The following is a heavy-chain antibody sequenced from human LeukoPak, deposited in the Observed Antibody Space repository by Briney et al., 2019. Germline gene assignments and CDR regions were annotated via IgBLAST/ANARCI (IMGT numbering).Heavy chain of an antibody. D-gene: IGHD3-22*01. CDR2: IRSDGTNK. J-gene: IGHJ3*02. CDR3: ANGGNSGYYYVGTLDAFEI. Sequence: GGSLRLSCAASGLPFSTYGMHWVRQAPGKGLDWVAFIRSDGTNKFYADSVQGRLTISRDNSKNTVYLQMNSLRAEDTAVYYCANGGNSGYYYVGTLDAFEIWGQGTMVAVSS. CDR1: GLPFSTYG. V-gene: IGHV3-30*02.